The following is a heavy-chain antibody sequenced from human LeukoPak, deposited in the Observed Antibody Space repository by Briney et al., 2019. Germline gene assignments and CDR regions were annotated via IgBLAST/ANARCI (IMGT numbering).Heavy chain of an antibody. CDR2: IYTSGST. CDR1: GGSISSYY. J-gene: IGHJ4*02. CDR3: ARPGSSIAAAVTN. V-gene: IGHV4-4*07. Sequence: SETLSLTCTVSGGSISSYYWSWIRQPAGKGLEWIGRIYTSGSTNYNPSLKSRVTISVDTSKNQFSLKLSSVTAADTAVYYCARPGSSIAAAVTNWGQGTLVTVSS. D-gene: IGHD6-13*01.